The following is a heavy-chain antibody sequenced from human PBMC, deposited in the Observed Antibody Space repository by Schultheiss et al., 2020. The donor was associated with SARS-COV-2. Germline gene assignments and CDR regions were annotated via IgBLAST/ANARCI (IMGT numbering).Heavy chain of an antibody. Sequence: SVKVSCKASGYNFANYGISWVRQAPGQGLEWMGGIIPIFGTANYAQKFQGRVTITADESTSTAYMELSSLRSEDTAVYYCARGRGRIVGATTWFDPWGQGALVTVSS. CDR2: IIPIFGTA. D-gene: IGHD1-26*01. CDR3: ARGRGRIVGATTWFDP. J-gene: IGHJ5*02. CDR1: GYNFANYG. V-gene: IGHV1-69*13.